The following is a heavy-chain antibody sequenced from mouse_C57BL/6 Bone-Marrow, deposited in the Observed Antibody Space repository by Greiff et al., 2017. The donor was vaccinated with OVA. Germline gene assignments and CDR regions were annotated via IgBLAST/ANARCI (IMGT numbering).Heavy chain of an antibody. J-gene: IGHJ4*01. CDR3: ARGRIRRAMDY. V-gene: IGHV1-64*01. CDR2: IHPNSGST. Sequence: QVQLKQPGAELVKPGASVKLSCKASGYTFTSYWLHWVKQRPGQGLEWIGMIHPNSGSTNYNEKFKSKATLTVDKSSSTAYMQLSSLTSEDSAGYYCARGRIRRAMDYWGQGASVTVSA. D-gene: IGHD2-12*01. CDR1: GYTFTSYW.